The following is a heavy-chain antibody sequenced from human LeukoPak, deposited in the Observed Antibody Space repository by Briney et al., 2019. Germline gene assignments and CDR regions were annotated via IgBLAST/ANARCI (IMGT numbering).Heavy chain of an antibody. CDR3: ARDPYYYGSGSYDY. CDR2: ISSSGSTI. Sequence: GGSLRLSCAASGFTFSSYEMNWVRQAPGKGLEWVSYISSSGSTIYYADSVKGRFTISRDNAKNSLYLQMNSLRAEDTAVYYCARDPYYYGSGSYDYWGQGTLVTVSS. CDR1: GFTFSSYE. D-gene: IGHD3-10*01. V-gene: IGHV3-48*03. J-gene: IGHJ4*02.